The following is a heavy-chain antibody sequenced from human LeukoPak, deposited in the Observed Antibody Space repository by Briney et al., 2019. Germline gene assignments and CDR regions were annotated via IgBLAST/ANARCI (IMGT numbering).Heavy chain of an antibody. CDR2: IGNS. Sequence: IGNSGYAQKFQGTVTMTRNNSISTAYMELSSLRSEDTAVYYCARVSSPPLGSGSYYDFDYWGQGTLVTVSS. D-gene: IGHD3-10*01. CDR3: ARVSSPPLGSGSYYDFDY. J-gene: IGHJ4*02. V-gene: IGHV1-8*01.